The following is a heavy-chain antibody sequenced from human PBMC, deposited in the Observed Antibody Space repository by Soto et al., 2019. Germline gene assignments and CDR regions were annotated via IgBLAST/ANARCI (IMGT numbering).Heavy chain of an antibody. D-gene: IGHD6-13*01. CDR2: INHSGST. J-gene: IGHJ6*02. CDR3: ARGGRYSSSWYGVYYYGMDV. CDR1: GGSFSGYY. Sequence: SETLSLTCAAYGGSFSGYYWSWIRQPPGKGLEWIGEINHSGSTNYNPSLKSRVTISVDTSKNQFSLKLSSVTAADTAVYYCARGGRYSSSWYGVYYYGMDVWGQGTTVTVSS. V-gene: IGHV4-34*01.